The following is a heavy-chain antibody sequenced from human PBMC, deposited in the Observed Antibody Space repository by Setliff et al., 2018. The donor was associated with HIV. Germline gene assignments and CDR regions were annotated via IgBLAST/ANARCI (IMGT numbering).Heavy chain of an antibody. CDR3: ASGGPFHIVVVPSAKGTTPIDTLDS. Sequence: APVKVSCKASGDTLSELSMHWVRQAPGTGLEWMGGLDPEVGDTMYAQKLQGRVTMTEDTSTDTAYMELSSLRSEDTAVYYCASGGPFHIVVVPSAKGTTPIDTLDSWGQGTLVTVSS. D-gene: IGHD2-2*01. CDR1: GDTLSELS. J-gene: IGHJ4*02. V-gene: IGHV1-24*01. CDR2: LDPEVGDT.